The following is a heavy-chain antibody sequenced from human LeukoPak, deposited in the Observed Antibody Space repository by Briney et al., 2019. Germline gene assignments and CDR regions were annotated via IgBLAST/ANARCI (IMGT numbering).Heavy chain of an antibody. D-gene: IGHD5-18*01. V-gene: IGHV3-23*01. Sequence: PGGSLRLSCAASGFTFSSYAMTWVRQAPGKGLEWVSAISGSGGTTLYADSVKGRFTISRDNSKSTLYLQMNSLRAEDTAVYYCAKDQGIQLWLKYFQHWGQGTLVTLST. CDR3: AKDQGIQLWLKYFQH. J-gene: IGHJ1*01. CDR1: GFTFSSYA. CDR2: ISGSGGTT.